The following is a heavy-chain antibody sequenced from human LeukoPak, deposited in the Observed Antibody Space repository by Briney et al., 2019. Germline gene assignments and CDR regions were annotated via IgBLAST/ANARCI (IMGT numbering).Heavy chain of an antibody. CDR1: GYTFTSYG. J-gene: IGHJ4*02. CDR2: ISAYNGNT. D-gene: IGHD2-2*02. Sequence: ASVEVSCKASGYTFTSYGISWVRQAPGQGLEWMGWISAYNGNTNYAQKLQGRVTMTTDTSTSTAYMELRSLRSDDTAVYYCASGYCSSTSCYTGSTVNYDYWGQGTLVTVSS. V-gene: IGHV1-18*01. CDR3: ASGYCSSTSCYTGSTVNYDY.